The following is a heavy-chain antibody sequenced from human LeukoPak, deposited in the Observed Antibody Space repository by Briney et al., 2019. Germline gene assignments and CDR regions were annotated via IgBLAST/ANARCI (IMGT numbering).Heavy chain of an antibody. Sequence: GSSVKVSCKASGGTFSTYAINSVRQAPGQGLEWMGGIIPIFCTANYAQKFQGGVTITTDESTSTAYMEVSSLRSEDTAVYYCARVFARSGEISGSYYYYWGQGTLVTVS. CDR2: IIPIFCTA. V-gene: IGHV1-69*05. J-gene: IGHJ4*02. D-gene: IGHD1-26*01. CDR3: ARVFARSGEISGSYYYY. CDR1: GGTFSTYA.